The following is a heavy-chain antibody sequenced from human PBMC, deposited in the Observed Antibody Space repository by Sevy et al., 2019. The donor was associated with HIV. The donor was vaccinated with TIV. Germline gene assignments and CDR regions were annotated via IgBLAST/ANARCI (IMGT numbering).Heavy chain of an antibody. CDR3: ARDRPGSSSYYFDY. D-gene: IGHD6-13*01. V-gene: IGHV4-4*07. CDR2: IYTSGST. Sequence: SETLSLTCTVSGGSISSYYWSWIRQPAGKGLEWIGRIYTSGSTNYYPSLKSRVTMSVDTSKNQFSLKLSSVTAADTAVYYCARDRPGSSSYYFDYWGQGTLVTVSS. J-gene: IGHJ4*02. CDR1: GGSISSYY.